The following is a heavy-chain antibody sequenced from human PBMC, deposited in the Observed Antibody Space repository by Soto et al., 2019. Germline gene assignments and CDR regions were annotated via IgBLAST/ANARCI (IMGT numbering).Heavy chain of an antibody. D-gene: IGHD3-10*01. Sequence: SQTLSLPCAISGDIVSSNSAAWNWIRQSPSRGLEWLGRTYYRSKWYNDYAVSVNSRITIDPDTSKNQFSLQLNSVTHEDTAVYYFARAGYGSGSYYPYYYGMDVWGQGTTVTVSS. CDR2: TYYRSKWYN. CDR1: GDIVSSNSAA. CDR3: ARAGYGSGSYYPYYYGMDV. V-gene: IGHV6-1*01. J-gene: IGHJ6*02.